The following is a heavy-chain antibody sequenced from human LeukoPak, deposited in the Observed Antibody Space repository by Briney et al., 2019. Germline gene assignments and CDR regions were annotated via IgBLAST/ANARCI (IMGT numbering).Heavy chain of an antibody. V-gene: IGHV3-66*01. CDR3: ARNYDTTDNY. D-gene: IGHD3-22*01. J-gene: IGHJ4*02. CDR2: IYSGGST. CDR1: GFTFSSYA. Sequence: GGSLRLSCAASGFTFSSYAMSWVRQAPGKGLEWVSVIYSGGSTYYADSVKGRFTISRDNSKNTLYLQMNSLRAEDTAVYYCARNYDTTDNYWGQGTLVTVSS.